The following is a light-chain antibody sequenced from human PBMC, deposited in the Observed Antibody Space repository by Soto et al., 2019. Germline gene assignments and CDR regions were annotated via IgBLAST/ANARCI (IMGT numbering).Light chain of an antibody. Sequence: LTKSPSFLSASVGDRVTITCRASQGISSYLAWYQQKPGKAPKLLIYAASTLQSGVPSRFSGSGSGTEFTLTISSLQPDDFATYYCQHYTSYSEAFGQGTKVDI. CDR2: AAS. CDR1: QGISSY. V-gene: IGKV1-9*01. J-gene: IGKJ1*01. CDR3: QHYTSYSEA.